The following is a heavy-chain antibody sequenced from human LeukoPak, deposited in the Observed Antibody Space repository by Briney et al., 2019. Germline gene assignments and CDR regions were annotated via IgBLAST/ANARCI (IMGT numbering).Heavy chain of an antibody. V-gene: IGHV3-30*02. CDR2: IRYDGSNK. CDR3: AKGSTPYTLEWLSLYYYYYMDV. Sequence: GGSLRLSCPASGFTFSSYGMHWVRQAPGKGLEWVAFIRYDGSNKYYADSVKGRFTISRDNSKNTLYLQMNSLRAEDTAVYYCAKGSTPYTLEWLSLYYYYYMDVWGKGTTVTVS. CDR1: GFTFSSYG. D-gene: IGHD3-3*01. J-gene: IGHJ6*03.